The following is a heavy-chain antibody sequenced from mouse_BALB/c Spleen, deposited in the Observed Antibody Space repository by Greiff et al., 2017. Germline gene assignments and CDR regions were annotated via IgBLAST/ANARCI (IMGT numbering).Heavy chain of an antibody. Sequence: EVKLQESGPGLVKPSQSLSLTCTVTGYSITSDYAWNWIRQFPGNKLEWMGYISYSGSTSYNPSLKSRISITRDTSKNQFFLQLNSVTTEDTATYYCARRGPILFAYWGQGTLVTVSA. V-gene: IGHV3-2*02. J-gene: IGHJ3*01. CDR2: ISYSGST. CDR1: GYSITSDYA. CDR3: ARRGPILFAY.